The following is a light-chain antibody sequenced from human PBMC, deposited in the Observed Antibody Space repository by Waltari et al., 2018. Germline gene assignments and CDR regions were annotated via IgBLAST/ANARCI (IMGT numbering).Light chain of an antibody. Sequence: QSALTQPRSASGPPGQSVTLSCTGPGSHVGDYNYVSWYQQHPGEAPKLVVYDVTKRPSGVPDRFSGSKSGNSASLTVSGLQAEDEADYYCCSYAGTWVFGGGTKLTVL. CDR3: CSYAGTWV. J-gene: IGLJ3*02. CDR2: DVT. CDR1: GSHVGDYNY. V-gene: IGLV2-11*01.